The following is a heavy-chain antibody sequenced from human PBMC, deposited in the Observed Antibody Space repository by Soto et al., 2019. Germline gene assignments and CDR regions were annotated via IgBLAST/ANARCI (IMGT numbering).Heavy chain of an antibody. D-gene: IGHD3-10*01. J-gene: IGHJ4*02. CDR2: VTHDGTER. Sequence: QVQLVASGGGVVQPGRSLSLSCAASGFTLSGHGLHWVRQAPGKGLEWVAVVTHDGTERHYPDSVKGRFIITRDISKNTFYLQMNSLRVEDTAMYYCAREKNSGYYRTVDYWGQGTLVTVSS. V-gene: IGHV3-30*03. CDR3: AREKNSGYYRTVDY. CDR1: GFTLSGHG.